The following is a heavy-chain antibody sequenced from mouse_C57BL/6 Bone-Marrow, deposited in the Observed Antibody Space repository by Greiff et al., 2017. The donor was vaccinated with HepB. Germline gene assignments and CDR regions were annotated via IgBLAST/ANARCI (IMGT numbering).Heavy chain of an antibody. CDR2: INPGSGGT. Sequence: QVQLQQSGAELVRPGTSVKVSCKASGYAFTNYLIEWVKQRPGQGLEWIGVINPGSGGTNYNEKFKSKATLTADKSSSTAYMQLSSLTSEDSAVYFCATSGYPYYFDYWGQGTTLTVSS. D-gene: IGHD3-2*02. V-gene: IGHV1-54*01. CDR3: ATSGYPYYFDY. J-gene: IGHJ2*01. CDR1: GYAFTNYL.